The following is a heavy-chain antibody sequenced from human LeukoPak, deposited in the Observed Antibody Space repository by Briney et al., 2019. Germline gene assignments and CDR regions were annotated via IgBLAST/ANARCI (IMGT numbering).Heavy chain of an antibody. CDR3: ARDRTLLWFGELLTQFDP. V-gene: IGHV1-2*02. Sequence: GASVKVFCKASGYTFTGYYMHWVRRAPGQGLEWMGWINPNSGGTNYAQKFQGRVTMTRDTSISTAYMELSRLRSDDTAVYYCARDRTLLWFGELLTQFDPWGQGTLVTVSS. CDR2: INPNSGGT. D-gene: IGHD3-10*01. CDR1: GYTFTGYY. J-gene: IGHJ5*02.